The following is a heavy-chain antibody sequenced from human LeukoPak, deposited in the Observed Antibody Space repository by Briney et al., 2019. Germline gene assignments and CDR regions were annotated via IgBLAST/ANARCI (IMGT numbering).Heavy chain of an antibody. Sequence: PSETLSLTCSVSGGSISSAIFYWGWIRQPPGMGLEWIGNTFSGGNAYRNPSLKSRVTISVDTSKNQFSLKLISVTAADTAVYYCVRLLPSSGYVLGDWFDPWGQGTLVTVSS. J-gene: IGHJ5*02. CDR1: GGSISSAIFY. D-gene: IGHD3-22*01. CDR2: TFSGGNA. CDR3: VRLLPSSGYVLGDWFDP. V-gene: IGHV4-39*01.